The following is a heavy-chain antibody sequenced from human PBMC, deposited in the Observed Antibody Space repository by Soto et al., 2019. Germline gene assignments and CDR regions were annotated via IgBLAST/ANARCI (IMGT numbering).Heavy chain of an antibody. D-gene: IGHD4-17*01. CDR3: ARGQIYGDSDAFDI. V-gene: IGHV1-18*01. J-gene: IGHJ3*02. CDR1: GYSFTSYG. CDR2: ISAYNGNT. Sequence: SVKVSCEASGYSFTSYGISWVRQAPGQGLEWMGWISAYNGNTNYAQKLQGRVTMTTDTSTSTAYMELRSLRSDDTAVYYCARGQIYGDSDAFDIWGQGTMVTVSS.